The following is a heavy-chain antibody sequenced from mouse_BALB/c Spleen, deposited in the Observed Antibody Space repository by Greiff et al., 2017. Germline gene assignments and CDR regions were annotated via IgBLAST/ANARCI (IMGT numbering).Heavy chain of an antibody. V-gene: IGHV1-14*01. D-gene: IGHD1-1*01. Sequence: VQLKQSGPELVKPGASVKMSCKASGYTFTSYVMHWVKQKPGQGLEWIGYINPYNDGTKYNEKFKGKATLTSDKSSSTAYMELSSLTSEDSAVYYCAIYYYGMGGAMDYWGQGTSVTVSS. CDR3: AIYYYGMGGAMDY. CDR1: GYTFTSYV. J-gene: IGHJ4*01. CDR2: INPYNDGT.